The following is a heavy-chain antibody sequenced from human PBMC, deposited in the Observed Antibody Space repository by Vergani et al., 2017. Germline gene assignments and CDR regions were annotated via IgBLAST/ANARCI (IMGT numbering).Heavy chain of an antibody. CDR3: ARGGYNYGYDPFDY. CDR2: ISSSSSYI. J-gene: IGHJ4*02. D-gene: IGHD5-18*01. CDR1: GFTFSSYN. Sequence: EVQLVESGGGLVKPGGSLRLSCAASGFTFSSYNMNWVRRAPGKGLEWVSSISSSSSYIYYADSVKGRFTISRDKANNSLYLQMNSLRAEDTAGYYCARGGYNYGYDPFDYWGQGTLVTVSS. V-gene: IGHV3-21*01.